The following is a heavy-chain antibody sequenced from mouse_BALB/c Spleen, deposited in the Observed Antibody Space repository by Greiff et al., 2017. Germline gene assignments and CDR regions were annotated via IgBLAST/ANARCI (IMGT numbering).Heavy chain of an antibody. CDR1: GFNIKDTY. CDR2: IDPANGNT. D-gene: IGHD2-4*01. Sequence: VQLKESGAELVKPGASVKLSCTASGFNIKDTYMHWVKQRPEQGLEWIGRIDPANGNTKYDPKFQGKATITADTSSNTAYLQLSSLTSEDTAVYYCAMIYYDYDFDYWGQGTTLTVSS. CDR3: AMIYYDYDFDY. J-gene: IGHJ2*01. V-gene: IGHV14-3*02.